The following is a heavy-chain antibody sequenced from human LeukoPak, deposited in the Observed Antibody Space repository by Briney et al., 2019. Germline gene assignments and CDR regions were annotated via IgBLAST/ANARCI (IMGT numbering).Heavy chain of an antibody. CDR2: IKGDGSEQ. D-gene: IGHD3-22*01. CDR1: GFSFTRYW. CDR3: VRDRTPAYYSGSSGYYDAYDI. Sequence: SGGSLRLSCTASGFSFTRYWMSWVRQAPGKGPEWVANIKGDGSEQFYGDSVKGRFTISRDNAKNSLYLQMNSLRVEDTAVYHCVRDRTPAYYSGSSGYYDAYDIWGQGRMVTVS. V-gene: IGHV3-7*01. J-gene: IGHJ3*02.